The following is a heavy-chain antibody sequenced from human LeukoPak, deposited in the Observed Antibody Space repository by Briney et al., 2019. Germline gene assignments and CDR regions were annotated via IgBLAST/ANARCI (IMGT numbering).Heavy chain of an antibody. D-gene: IGHD3-9*01. Sequence: GGSLRLSCAASGFIFSDYAITWVRQAPGKGLEWVSGVRGSGTSTYYADSVKGRFTISRDNSKNTLYLQMNSLSAEDTAIYYCAKWGDYDVLTGYYDSDYWGQGTLVTVSS. CDR3: AKWGDYDVLTGYYDSDY. CDR2: VRGSGTST. J-gene: IGHJ4*02. V-gene: IGHV3-23*01. CDR1: GFIFSDYA.